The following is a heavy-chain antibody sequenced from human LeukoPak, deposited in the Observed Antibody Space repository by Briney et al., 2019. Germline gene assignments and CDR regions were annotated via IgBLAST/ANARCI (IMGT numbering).Heavy chain of an antibody. J-gene: IGHJ4*02. Sequence: ASVKVSCKASGGTFSSYAISWVRQAPGQGLEWMGEIIPIFGTANYAQKFQGRVTITTDESTSTAYMELSSLRSEDTAVYYCARGPHYDFWSGYFPFDYWGQGTLVTVSS. CDR1: GGTFSSYA. CDR2: IIPIFGTA. D-gene: IGHD3-3*01. CDR3: ARGPHYDFWSGYFPFDY. V-gene: IGHV1-69*05.